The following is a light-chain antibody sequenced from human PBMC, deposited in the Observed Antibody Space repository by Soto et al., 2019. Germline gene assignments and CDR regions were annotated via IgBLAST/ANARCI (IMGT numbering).Light chain of an antibody. CDR2: DAS. CDR1: QGISTF. Sequence: DIRLTQSPSFLSASVGDRVTITCRASQGISTFLAWYQQHPGTAPKRLIYDASNLQSGVPSRFSGSGSVTEFTLTISSLQPEDFATYYCQQVNNYPLTFGGGTKVEIK. CDR3: QQVNNYPLT. V-gene: IGKV1-9*01. J-gene: IGKJ4*01.